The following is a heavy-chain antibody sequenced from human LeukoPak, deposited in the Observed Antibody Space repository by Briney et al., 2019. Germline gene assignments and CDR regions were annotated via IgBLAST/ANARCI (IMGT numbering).Heavy chain of an antibody. CDR3: ARDSCTNGACYANWFDP. D-gene: IGHD2-8*01. V-gene: IGHV4-61*02. CDR2: IYTSGST. J-gene: IGHJ5*02. Sequence: SETLSLTCTVSGGSISSGSYYWSWIRQPAGKGLEWIGRIYTSGSTNYNPSPKSRITISVDTSKNQFTLKLSSVTAADTAVYYCARDSCTNGACYANWFDPWGQGTLVTVSS. CDR1: GGSISSGSYY.